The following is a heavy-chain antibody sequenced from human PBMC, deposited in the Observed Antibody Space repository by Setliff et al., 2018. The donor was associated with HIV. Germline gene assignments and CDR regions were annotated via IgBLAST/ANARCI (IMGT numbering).Heavy chain of an antibody. CDR3: AREGVREPPSNTLYYGMDV. J-gene: IGHJ6*02. V-gene: IGHV1-46*01. CDR2: LNPSGGST. Sequence: ASVKVSCKASGYTFINYYIHWVRQVPGQGLEWMGILNPSGGSTTYALKFQGRVTFTTDTSTSTAYMELRSLRSDDTAVYYCAREGVREPPSNTLYYGMDVWGQGTTVTVSS. D-gene: IGHD3-10*01. CDR1: GYTFINYY.